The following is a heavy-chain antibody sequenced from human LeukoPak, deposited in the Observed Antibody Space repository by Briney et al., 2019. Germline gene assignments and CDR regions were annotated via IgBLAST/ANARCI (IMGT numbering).Heavy chain of an antibody. CDR3: ARLLNSPYGWFDP. J-gene: IGHJ5*02. Sequence: ASVKVSCKASGGTFSSYAISWVRQMPGKGLEWMGIIYPGDSDTRYSPSFQGQVTISADKSISTAYLQWSSLKASDTAMYYCARLLNSPYGWFDPWGQGTLVTVSS. CDR1: GGTFSSYA. V-gene: IGHV5-51*01. CDR2: IYPGDSDT. D-gene: IGHD3-10*01.